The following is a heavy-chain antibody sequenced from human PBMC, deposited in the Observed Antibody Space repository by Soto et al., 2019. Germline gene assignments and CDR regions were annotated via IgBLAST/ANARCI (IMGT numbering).Heavy chain of an antibody. J-gene: IGHJ6*02. Sequence: ASETLSLTCTVSDDSISSSSYYWGWIRQPPGKGLEWIGSIFYSGSTYYNPSLKSRVTISVDTSKNQFSLNLSSVTAADTAEYYCARGAGSPTYYYGMDVWGQGTTVTVSS. V-gene: IGHV4-39*01. CDR1: DDSISSSSYY. D-gene: IGHD2-15*01. CDR3: ARGAGSPTYYYGMDV. CDR2: IFYSGST.